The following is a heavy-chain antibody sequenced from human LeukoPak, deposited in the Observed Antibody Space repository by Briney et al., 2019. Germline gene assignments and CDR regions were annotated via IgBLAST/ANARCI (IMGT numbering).Heavy chain of an antibody. Sequence: KPSETLSLTCTVSGGSISGYYYSWIRQPPGKGLEWIGYIYYSGSTNYNPSLKSRVTISLDTSKNQFSLKLSSVTAADTAVYYCASLYKRITMVRGVVPHDYWGQGTLVTVSS. J-gene: IGHJ4*02. CDR2: IYYSGST. D-gene: IGHD3-10*01. CDR1: GGSISGYY. V-gene: IGHV4-59*12. CDR3: ASLYKRITMVRGVVPHDY.